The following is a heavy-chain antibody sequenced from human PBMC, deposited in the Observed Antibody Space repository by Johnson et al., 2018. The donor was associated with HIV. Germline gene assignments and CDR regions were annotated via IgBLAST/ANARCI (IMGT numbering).Heavy chain of an antibody. V-gene: IGHV3-66*02. J-gene: IGHJ3*02. D-gene: IGHD2/OR15-2a*01. CDR1: GFTVSDNY. CDR2: IYSGGTS. CDR3: ARAFDPRAFDI. Sequence: VQLVESGGGVVQPGRSLRLSCVASGFTVSDNYMNWVRQAPGKGLEWLSIIYSGGTSYYAASVRGRFTISRDDSKNTLFLHMDSLRAEDTAVYYCARAFDPRAFDIWGQGTMVTVSS.